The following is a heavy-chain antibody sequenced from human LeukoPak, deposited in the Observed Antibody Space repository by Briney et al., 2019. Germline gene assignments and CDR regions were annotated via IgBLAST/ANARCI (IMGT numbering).Heavy chain of an antibody. V-gene: IGHV4-4*07. J-gene: IGHJ4*02. CDR3: ARDYQGGYGDKTVDY. CDR1: GGSISSYY. D-gene: IGHD5-18*01. Sequence: PSETLSLTCTVSGGSISSYYWSWIRQPAGKGLEWIGRIDTSGNTNYKPSLKSRVTMSVDTSKNQFSLKLSSVTAADTAVYYCARDYQGGYGDKTVDYWGQGTLVTVSS. CDR2: IDTSGNT.